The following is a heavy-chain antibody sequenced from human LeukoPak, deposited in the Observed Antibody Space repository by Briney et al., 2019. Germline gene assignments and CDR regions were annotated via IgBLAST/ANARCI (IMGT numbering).Heavy chain of an antibody. CDR1: GYTFTGYY. CDR3: ARVGMVRTTHAFFDY. Sequence: ASVNVSCKASGYTFTGYYIHWVRQAPGQGLEWMGWINPNSGDTNYAQKFQGRVTMTRDTSIRTAYMELSSLRSDDTAVYYCARVGMVRTTHAFFDYWGQGTLVTVSS. CDR2: INPNSGDT. J-gene: IGHJ4*02. D-gene: IGHD4/OR15-4a*01. V-gene: IGHV1-2*02.